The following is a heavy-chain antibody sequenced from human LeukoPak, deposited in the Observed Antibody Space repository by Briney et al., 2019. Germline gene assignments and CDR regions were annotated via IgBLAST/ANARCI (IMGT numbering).Heavy chain of an antibody. D-gene: IGHD2-15*01. J-gene: IGHJ3*02. Sequence: SETLSLTCAVYGGSFSGYYWSWVRQPPGKGLEWIGEINHSGSTNYNPYLKSRVTISVDTSKNQFSLKLSSVTAADTAVYYCARERDIVVVVAADYDAFDIWGQGTMVTVSS. V-gene: IGHV4-34*01. CDR1: GGSFSGYY. CDR3: ARERDIVVVVAADYDAFDI. CDR2: INHSGST.